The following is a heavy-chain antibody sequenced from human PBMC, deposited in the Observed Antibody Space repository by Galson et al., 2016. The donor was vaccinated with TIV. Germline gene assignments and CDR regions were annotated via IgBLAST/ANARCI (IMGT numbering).Heavy chain of an antibody. Sequence: SVKVSCKASGYTFTGYYMHWVRQAPGQGLEWMGWINPNSGDTNYAQNFQDRVTMTRDTSIRTAYMELSRPKSDDTAVYYCARDLDSTVTAPFDYWGQGTLVTISS. CDR1: GYTFTGYY. V-gene: IGHV1-2*02. CDR3: ARDLDSTVTAPFDY. D-gene: IGHD4-17*01. J-gene: IGHJ4*02. CDR2: INPNSGDT.